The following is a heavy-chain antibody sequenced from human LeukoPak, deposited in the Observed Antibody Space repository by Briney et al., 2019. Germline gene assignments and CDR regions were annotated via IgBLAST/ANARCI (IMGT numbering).Heavy chain of an antibody. D-gene: IGHD4-17*01. CDR3: ARTSFYGWFDP. V-gene: IGHV3-53*01. J-gene: IGHJ5*02. CDR1: GFTFSSYA. CDR2: IYSGGST. Sequence: GGSLRLSCAASGFTFSSYAMSWVRQAPGKGLEWVSVIYSGGSTYYADSVKGRFTISRDNSKNTLYLQMNSLRAEDTAVYYCARTSFYGWFDPWGQGTLVTVSS.